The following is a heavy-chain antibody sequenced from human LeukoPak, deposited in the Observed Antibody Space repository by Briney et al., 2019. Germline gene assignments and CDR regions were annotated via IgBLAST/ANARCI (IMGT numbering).Heavy chain of an antibody. D-gene: IGHD1-26*01. CDR3: AKPSSGNYPPTGY. CDR2: ISYDGSNK. Sequence: GGSLRLSCAASRFTFSRQDMHWVRQAPGKGLEWVAVISYDGSNKYYADSVKGRFTISRDNSKNTLYLQINSLRAEDTAVYYCAKPSSGNYPPTGYWGQGTLVTVSS. CDR1: RFTFSRQD. V-gene: IGHV3-30*18. J-gene: IGHJ4*02.